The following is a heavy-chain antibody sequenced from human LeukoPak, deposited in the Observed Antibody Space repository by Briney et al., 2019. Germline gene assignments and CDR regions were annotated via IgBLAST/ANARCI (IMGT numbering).Heavy chain of an antibody. CDR2: ISYDGSNK. V-gene: IGHV3-30-3*01. D-gene: IGHD3-10*01. Sequence: GGSLRLSCAASGFTFSSYAMHWVRQAPGKGLEWVAVISYDGSNKYYADSVKGRFTISRDNSKNTLYLQMNSLRAEDTAVYYCVKDWGVLPDYTADGFDIWGPGTMVTVSS. J-gene: IGHJ3*02. CDR1: GFTFSSYA. CDR3: VKDWGVLPDYTADGFDI.